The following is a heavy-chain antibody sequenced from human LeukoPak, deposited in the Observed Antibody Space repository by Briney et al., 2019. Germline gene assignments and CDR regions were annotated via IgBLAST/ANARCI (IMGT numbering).Heavy chain of an antibody. D-gene: IGHD3-22*01. V-gene: IGHV4-39*01. Sequence: SETLSLTCTVSGGSISSRSYYWGWIRQPPGKGLEWIGTIYYSGTTYYNPSLQSRVTISVDTSKNQFSLRLSSVTAADTAVYYCARQVVTYYFDYWGQGALVTVSS. CDR1: GGSISSRSYY. CDR2: IYYSGTT. CDR3: ARQVVTYYFDY. J-gene: IGHJ4*02.